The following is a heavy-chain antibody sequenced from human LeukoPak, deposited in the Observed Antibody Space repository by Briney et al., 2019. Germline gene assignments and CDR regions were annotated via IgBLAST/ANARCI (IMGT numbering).Heavy chain of an antibody. Sequence: GGSLRLSCAASGFTFSSYAMHWVRQAPGKGLEWVAVISYDGSNKYYADSVRGRFTISRDNAKNSLFLQMNSLRAEDTAVYYCARDFARTGDYHHFDYWGQGSLVTVSS. J-gene: IGHJ4*02. CDR2: ISYDGSNK. D-gene: IGHD7-27*01. CDR3: ARDFARTGDYHHFDY. V-gene: IGHV3-30*04. CDR1: GFTFSSYA.